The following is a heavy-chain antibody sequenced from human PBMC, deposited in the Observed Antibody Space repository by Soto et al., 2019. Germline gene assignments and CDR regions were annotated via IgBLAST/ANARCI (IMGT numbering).Heavy chain of an antibody. CDR1: GYTLTELS. V-gene: IGHV1-24*01. CDR3: ARGSRYSSSWHKHSPKNYYMDI. Sequence: ASVKVSCKVSGYTLTELSMHWVRQAPGKGLEWMGGFDPEDGETIYAQKFQGRVTMTEDTSTGTAYMELSSLRSEDTAVYYCARGSRYSSSWHKHSPKNYYMDIWGKGTTVTVSS. D-gene: IGHD6-6*01. CDR2: FDPEDGET. J-gene: IGHJ6*03.